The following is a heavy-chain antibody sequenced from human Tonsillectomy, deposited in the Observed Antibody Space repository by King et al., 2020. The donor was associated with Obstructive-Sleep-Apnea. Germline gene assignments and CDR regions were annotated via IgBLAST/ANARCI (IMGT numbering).Heavy chain of an antibody. J-gene: IGHJ4*02. CDR3: ARFPQKGPYGSGSSIDY. CDR1: GGSISSYY. V-gene: IGHV4-59*08. D-gene: IGHD3-10*01. CDR2: IYYSGST. Sequence: QLQESGPGLVKPSETLSLTCTVSGGSISSYYWNWIRQPPGKGLEWIGYIYYSGSTNYNPSLKSRVTISVDTSKNQFSLKLSSVTAADTAVYYCARFPQKGPYGSGSSIDYWGQGTLVTVSS.